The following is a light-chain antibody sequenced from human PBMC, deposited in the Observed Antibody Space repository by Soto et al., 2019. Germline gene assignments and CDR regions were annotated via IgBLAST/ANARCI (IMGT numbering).Light chain of an antibody. CDR3: QQSYITPSIT. CDR2: AAS. V-gene: IGKV1-39*01. CDR1: QSISSY. Sequence: TMTCRASQSISSYLNWYQQKPGKAPKLLIYAASSLQSGVPSRFSGSGSGTDFTLTISSLQPEDFATYYCQQSYITPSITFGQGTRREIK. J-gene: IGKJ5*01.